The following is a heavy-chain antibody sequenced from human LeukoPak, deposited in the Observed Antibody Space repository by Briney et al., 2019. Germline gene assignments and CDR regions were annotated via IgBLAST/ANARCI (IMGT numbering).Heavy chain of an antibody. J-gene: IGHJ5*02. D-gene: IGHD2-15*01. CDR2: IYYSGST. Sequence: PSETLSLTCTVSGGSISSSSYYWGWIRQPPGKGLKWIGSIYYSGSTNYNPSLKSRVAISPDTSKNQFSLTLSSVTSADTAVYYCARDICDGGSCYYSRFDPWGQGTLVTVSS. CDR1: GGSISSSSYY. CDR3: ARDICDGGSCYYSRFDP. V-gene: IGHV4-39*07.